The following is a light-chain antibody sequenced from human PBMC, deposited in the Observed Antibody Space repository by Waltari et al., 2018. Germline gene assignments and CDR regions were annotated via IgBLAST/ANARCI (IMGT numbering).Light chain of an antibody. CDR1: QYISTY. J-gene: IGKJ1*01. V-gene: IGKV1-39*01. CDR3: QQSYDTPRT. Sequence: DFQMTQSPSSLSASVVDRVTITCRASQYISTYLNWFQQKPGKGPKLLIYAASTLQSGVPSRFSGSGSGTDCTFTISSLQLEDFATYYCQQSYDTPRTFGQGTKVEVK. CDR2: AAS.